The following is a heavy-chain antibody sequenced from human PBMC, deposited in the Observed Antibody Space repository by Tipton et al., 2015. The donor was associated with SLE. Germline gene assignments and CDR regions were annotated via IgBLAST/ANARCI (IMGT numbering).Heavy chain of an antibody. Sequence: TLSLTCEVSGYSISIASYWGWILQPPGKGLEWIGNVYHNGDTHYTPSLKSRVTMSVDSPRNQFSLRLTSVTVADTAVYYCATTVTTTASYGAFDIWGQGTSVTVSS. CDR3: ATTVTTTASYGAFDI. CDR2: VYHNGDT. V-gene: IGHV4-38-2*01. D-gene: IGHD4-17*01. J-gene: IGHJ3*02. CDR1: GYSISIASY.